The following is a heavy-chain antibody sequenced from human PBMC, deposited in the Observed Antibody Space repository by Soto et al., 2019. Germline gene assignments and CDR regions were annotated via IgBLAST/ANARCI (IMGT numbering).Heavy chain of an antibody. Sequence: QVQLQESAPGLVEPSETLSLTCTVSGGTISSYYWSWFRHLPGKGLARIRYSYYSGGTNDNPSLKSRVNTSVNTSKNQFFLKLSSVTAANAAVYCCASHQTLCFEWSSPHYGMDVWGQGTTVTVSS. CDR2: SYYSGGT. J-gene: IGHJ6*02. CDR3: ASHQTLCFEWSSPHYGMDV. V-gene: IGHV4-59*08. CDR1: GGTISSYY. D-gene: IGHD3-3*01.